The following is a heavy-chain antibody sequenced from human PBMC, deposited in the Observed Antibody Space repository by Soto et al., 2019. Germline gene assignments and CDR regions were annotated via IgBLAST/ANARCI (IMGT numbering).Heavy chain of an antibody. D-gene: IGHD1-26*01. Sequence: QVQLVQSGAEVKKPGASVKVSCKASGYTFTSYDINWVRQATGQGLEGMGWMNPNSGNTGYAQKSQGSGTMTRTTSISTAYMELSRLRSADTAVDYCATERVGLEDYWGQGTLVTVSS. CDR2: MNPNSGNT. CDR1: GYTFTSYD. CDR3: ATERVGLEDY. V-gene: IGHV1-8*01. J-gene: IGHJ4*02.